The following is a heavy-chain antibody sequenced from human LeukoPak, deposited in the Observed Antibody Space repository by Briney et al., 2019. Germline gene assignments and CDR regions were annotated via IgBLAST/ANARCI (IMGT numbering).Heavy chain of an antibody. D-gene: IGHD4-11*01. CDR1: GFTVSSNY. V-gene: IGHV3-21*01. CDR3: TRDTHFFMTTTIDY. Sequence: GGSLRLSCAASGFTVSSNYMNWVRQAPGKGLEWVSSISSSSSFIYYAGSVKGRFTISRDNAKNSLYLQMNSLRAEDTAVYYCTRDTHFFMTTTIDYWGQGTLVTVSS. CDR2: ISSSSSFI. J-gene: IGHJ4*02.